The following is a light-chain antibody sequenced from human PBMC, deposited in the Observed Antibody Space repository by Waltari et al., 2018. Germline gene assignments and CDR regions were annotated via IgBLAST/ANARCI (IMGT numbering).Light chain of an antibody. Sequence: QSALTQPASVSGPLGQSTTISSTGTSSDVAGLKHVSWYQHHPGKAPKLITHDVSERPSGVCHRFSGSKSGNTASLTISGLQADDETEYYCHSFTSSTTWVFCGVTKVTVL. J-gene: IGLJ3*02. CDR2: DVS. V-gene: IGLV2-14*03. CDR3: HSFTSSTTWV. CDR1: SSDVAGLKH.